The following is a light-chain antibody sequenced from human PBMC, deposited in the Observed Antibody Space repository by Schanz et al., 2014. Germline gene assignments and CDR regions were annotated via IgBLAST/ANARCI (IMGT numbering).Light chain of an antibody. J-gene: IGKJ2*01. CDR3: MQALPNPGYT. CDR1: QSLLHSNGYNY. Sequence: DIVMTQSPLSLPVIPGEPASISCRSSQSLLHSNGYNYLDWYLQKAGQSPQLLIYLGSNRASGVPDRFSGSGSGTDFTLKISRVEAEDVGVYYCMQALPNPGYTFGPGTKLEIK. V-gene: IGKV2-28*01. CDR2: LGS.